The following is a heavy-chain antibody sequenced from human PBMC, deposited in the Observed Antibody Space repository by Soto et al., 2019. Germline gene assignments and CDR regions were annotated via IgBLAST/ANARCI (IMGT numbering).Heavy chain of an antibody. CDR1: GGSISSYY. Sequence: PSETLSLTCTVSGGSISSYYWSWIRQPPGKGLEWIGYIYYSGSTNYNPSLKSRVTISVDTSKNQFSLKLSSVTAADTAVYYCARDTGYSSYPNVDYWGQGTLVTVSS. J-gene: IGHJ4*02. V-gene: IGHV4-59*01. CDR2: IYYSGST. D-gene: IGHD5-12*01. CDR3: ARDTGYSSYPNVDY.